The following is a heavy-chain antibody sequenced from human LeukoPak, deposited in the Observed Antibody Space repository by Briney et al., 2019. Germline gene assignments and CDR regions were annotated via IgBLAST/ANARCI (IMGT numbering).Heavy chain of an antibody. V-gene: IGHV3-38-3*01. D-gene: IGHD6-6*01. CDR3: ARGGASRPDY. J-gene: IGHJ4*02. Sequence: PGGSLRLSCAASGFTVSSNEMSWVRQAPGKGLEWVSSISGGSTYYADSRKGRFTISRDNSKNTLHLQMNTLRAEDTAVYYCARGGASRPDYWGRGTLVSVSS. CDR2: ISGGST. CDR1: GFTVSSNE.